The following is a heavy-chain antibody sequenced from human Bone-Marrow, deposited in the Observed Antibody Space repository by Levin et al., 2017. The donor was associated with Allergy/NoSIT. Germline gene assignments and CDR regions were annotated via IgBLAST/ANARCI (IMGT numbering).Heavy chain of an antibody. CDR2: IYSGGDT. J-gene: IGHJ4*02. D-gene: IGHD6-13*01. V-gene: IGHV3-66*01. CDR3: ARNGVGTAAGTP. CDR1: GFSVSRNY. Sequence: GGSLRLSCAASGFSVSRNYMSWVRQAPGKGLEWVSLIYSGGDTQYADSVKGRFTISRDNSRNTLYLQMNSLRGDDTAVYYCARNGVGTAAGTPWGQGTVVTVSS.